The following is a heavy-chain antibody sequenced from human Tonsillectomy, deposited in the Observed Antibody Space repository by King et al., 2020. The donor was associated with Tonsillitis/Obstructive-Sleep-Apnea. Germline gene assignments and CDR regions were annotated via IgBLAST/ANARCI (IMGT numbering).Heavy chain of an antibody. CDR2: IYWDDDK. CDR1: GFSLSTSGVG. CDR3: THSARIWFVDPKNYYYYYMDV. D-gene: IGHD3-10*01. V-gene: IGHV2-5*02. Sequence: ITLKESGPTLVKPTQTLTLTCTFSGFSLSTSGVGVGWIRQPPGKALEWLALIYWDDDKRYSPSLKSRLTITKDTSKNQVVLTMTNMDPVDTATYYCTHSARIWFVDPKNYYYYYMDVWGKGTTVTVSS. J-gene: IGHJ6*03.